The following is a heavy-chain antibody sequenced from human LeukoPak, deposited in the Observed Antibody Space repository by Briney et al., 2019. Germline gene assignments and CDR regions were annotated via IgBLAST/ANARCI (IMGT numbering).Heavy chain of an antibody. CDR2: SYSGGDT. V-gene: IGHV3-53*01. Sequence: PGGSLRLSCAASGFTVSRNYMSWVRQAPGKGLEWVSVSYSGGDTYYPDSVKGRFTVSRDNPKNTVDLQMNSLRAEDTAVYFCARSPVLDRNDWSFADWGQGTLVTVSS. J-gene: IGHJ4*02. CDR3: ARSPVLDRNDWSFAD. D-gene: IGHD1-1*01. CDR1: GFTVSRNY.